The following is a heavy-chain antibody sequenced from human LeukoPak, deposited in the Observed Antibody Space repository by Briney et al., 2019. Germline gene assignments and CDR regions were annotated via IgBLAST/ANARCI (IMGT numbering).Heavy chain of an antibody. CDR1: GFTFDDYA. Sequence: GGSLRLSCAASGFTFDDYAMHWVRQAPGKGLEWVSGISWNSGSIGYADSVKGRFTISRDNAKNSLYLQMNSLRAEDTALYYCAKGPTLQRAYSQHWGQGTLVTVSS. J-gene: IGHJ1*01. CDR3: AKGPTLQRAYSQH. V-gene: IGHV3-9*01. D-gene: IGHD6-25*01. CDR2: ISWNSGSI.